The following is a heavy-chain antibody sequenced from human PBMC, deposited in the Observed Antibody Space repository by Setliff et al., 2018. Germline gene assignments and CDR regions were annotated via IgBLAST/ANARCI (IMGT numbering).Heavy chain of an antibody. CDR1: GGTFSSYA. J-gene: IGHJ4*02. V-gene: IGHV1-69*05. CDR2: IIPIFGTA. D-gene: IGHD3-9*01. Sequence: GASVKVSCKASGGTFSSYAISWVRQAPGQGLEWMGGIIPIFGTANYAQKFQGRVTITTDESTCTAYMELSSLRSEDTAVYYCARDEGNDILTGYYPHWGQGTLVTVSS. CDR3: ARDEGNDILTGYYPH.